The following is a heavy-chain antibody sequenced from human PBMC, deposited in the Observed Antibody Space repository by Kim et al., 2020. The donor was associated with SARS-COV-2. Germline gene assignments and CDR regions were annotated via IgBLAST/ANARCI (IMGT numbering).Heavy chain of an antibody. J-gene: IGHJ2*01. CDR1: GYTFTSYG. Sequence: ASVKVSCKASGYTFTSYGISWVRQAPGQGLEWMGWISAYNGNTNYAQKLQGRVTMTTDTSTSTAYMELRSLRPDDTAVYYCARGKGYFDRPGRYFDLWGRGTLVTVSS. V-gene: IGHV1-18*01. CDR3: ARGKGYFDRPGRYFDL. D-gene: IGHD3-9*01. CDR2: ISAYNGNT.